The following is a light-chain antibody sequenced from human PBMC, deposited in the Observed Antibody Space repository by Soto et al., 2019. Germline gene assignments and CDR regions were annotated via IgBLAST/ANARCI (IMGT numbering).Light chain of an antibody. Sequence: EIVLTQSPATLSLSPGERATLSCRASQSVNSYLAWYQQKPGQAXRLLIYDSSNRATGISARFSGSGSGTDFTLTISSLEPEDFAVYYCQQRSNWPPLTFGGGTKVDIK. CDR1: QSVNSY. CDR2: DSS. V-gene: IGKV3-11*01. CDR3: QQRSNWPPLT. J-gene: IGKJ4*01.